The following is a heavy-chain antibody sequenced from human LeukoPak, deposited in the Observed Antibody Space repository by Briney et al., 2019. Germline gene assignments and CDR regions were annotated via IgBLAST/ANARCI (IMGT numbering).Heavy chain of an antibody. D-gene: IGHD3-22*01. Sequence: ASVKVSCKASGYTFTSYGISWVRQAPGQGLEWMGWISAYNGNTNYAQKLQGRVTMTTGTSTSTAYMELRSLRSDDTAVYYRARDRGYYDSSGLEDYWGQGTLVTVSS. V-gene: IGHV1-18*01. CDR2: ISAYNGNT. CDR1: GYTFTSYG. J-gene: IGHJ4*02. CDR3: ARDRGYYDSSGLEDY.